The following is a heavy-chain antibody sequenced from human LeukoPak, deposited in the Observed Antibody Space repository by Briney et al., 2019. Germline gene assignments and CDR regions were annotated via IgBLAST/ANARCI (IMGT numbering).Heavy chain of an antibody. CDR2: ISHDGTNK. Sequence: GGSLRLSCAASGFTFNSYGMHWVRQAPGKGLEGVALISHDGTNKNHADSVKGRFTISRDNSNNTLYLQMNSLRPEDTAVYYCARGPGALDYWGQGTLVTVSS. J-gene: IGHJ4*02. CDR3: ARGPGALDY. CDR1: GFTFNSYG. D-gene: IGHD2-2*01. V-gene: IGHV3-30*19.